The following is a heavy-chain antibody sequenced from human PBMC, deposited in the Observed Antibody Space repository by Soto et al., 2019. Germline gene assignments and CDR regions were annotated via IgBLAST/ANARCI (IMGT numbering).Heavy chain of an antibody. CDR2: IYYSGST. CDR1: GGSISSYY. V-gene: IGHV4-59*01. Sequence: PSETLSLTCPVSGGSISSYYWSWIRQPPGKGLEWIGYIYYSGSTNYNPSLKSRVTISVDTSKNQFSLKLSSVTAADTAVYYCARAHDSSGYVPLAWFDPWGQGTLVTVSS. J-gene: IGHJ5*02. D-gene: IGHD3-22*01. CDR3: ARAHDSSGYVPLAWFDP.